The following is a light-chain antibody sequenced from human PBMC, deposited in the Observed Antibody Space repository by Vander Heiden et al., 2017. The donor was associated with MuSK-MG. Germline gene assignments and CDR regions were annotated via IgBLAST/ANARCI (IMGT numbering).Light chain of an antibody. J-gene: IGKJ5*01. CDR1: HSISTY. Sequence: QITQSPSSLSASVGDRVTITCRASHSISTYLNWYQQKPGKTPKLLIYAASSLHSGVPSRFSGSGSGTDFTLTITTLQPEDFATYYCQQSDNTPLTFGQGTQLEIK. CDR3: QQSDNTPLT. V-gene: IGKV1-39*01. CDR2: AAS.